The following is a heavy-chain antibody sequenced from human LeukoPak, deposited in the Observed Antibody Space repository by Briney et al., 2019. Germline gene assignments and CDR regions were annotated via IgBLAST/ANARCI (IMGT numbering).Heavy chain of an antibody. CDR2: TSYDGSNK. V-gene: IGHV3-30*04. D-gene: IGHD1-20*01. CDR1: GFTFSSYG. CDR3: ARDGITGTPEGPYYYYYMDV. J-gene: IGHJ6*03. Sequence: GGSLRLSCAASGFTFSSYGMHWVRQAPGKGLGWVALTSYDGSNKDYADSVKGRFTISRDNSKNTLFLQMDSLRSEDTAVYYCARDGITGTPEGPYYYYYMDVWGKGTTVTVSS.